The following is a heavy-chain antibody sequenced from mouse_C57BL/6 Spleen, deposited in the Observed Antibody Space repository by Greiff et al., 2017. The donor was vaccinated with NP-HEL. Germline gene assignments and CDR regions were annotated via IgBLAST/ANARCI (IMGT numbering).Heavy chain of an antibody. D-gene: IGHD2-1*01. J-gene: IGHJ1*03. CDR3: ARREGENLLGWYFDV. V-gene: IGHV1-26*01. Sequence: EVQLQQSGPELVKPGASVKISCKASGYTFTDYYMNWVKQSHGKSLEWIGDINPNNGGTSYNQKFKGKATLTVDKSSSTAYMELRSLTSEDSAVYYCARREGENLLGWYFDVWGTGTTVTVSS. CDR2: INPNNGGT. CDR1: GYTFTDYY.